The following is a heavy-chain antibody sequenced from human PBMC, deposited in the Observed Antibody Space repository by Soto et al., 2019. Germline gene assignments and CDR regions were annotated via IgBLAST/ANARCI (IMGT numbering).Heavy chain of an antibody. Sequence: SVKVSCKASGGTFSSYAISWVRQAPGQGLEWMGGIIPIFGTANYAQKFQGRVTITADESTSTAYMELSSLRSEDTAVYYCARDYIGIAARPRPSYYYYGMDVWGQGTTVTVS. CDR3: ARDYIGIAARPRPSYYYYGMDV. J-gene: IGHJ6*02. V-gene: IGHV1-69*13. D-gene: IGHD6-6*01. CDR1: GGTFSSYA. CDR2: IIPIFGTA.